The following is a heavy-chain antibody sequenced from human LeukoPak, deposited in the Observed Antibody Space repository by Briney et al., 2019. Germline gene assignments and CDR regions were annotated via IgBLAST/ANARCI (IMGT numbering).Heavy chain of an antibody. D-gene: IGHD2-2*01. CDR3: ARVPDIGYCSSTSCSKWGYFDY. V-gene: IGHV4-39*07. Sequence: PSETLSLTCTVSGGSISSSSYYWGWIRQPPGKGLEWIGSIYYSGSTYYNPSLKGRVTISVDTSKNQFSLKLSSVTAADTAVYYCARVPDIGYCSSTSCSKWGYFDYWGQGTLVTVSS. CDR2: IYYSGST. CDR1: GGSISSSSYY. J-gene: IGHJ4*02.